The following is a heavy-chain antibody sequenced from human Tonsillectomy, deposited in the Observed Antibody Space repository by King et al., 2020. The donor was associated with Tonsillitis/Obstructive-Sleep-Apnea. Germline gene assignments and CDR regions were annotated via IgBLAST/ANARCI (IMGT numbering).Heavy chain of an antibody. CDR3: ARGYCSGSSCYTTYYFDY. CDR1: GFTFSSFV. V-gene: IGHV3-33*01. J-gene: IGHJ4*02. Sequence: VQLVESGGGVVQPGRALRLSCAASGFTFSSFVIHWVRQAPGKGLEWVAVICDVGSNKYYADSVKGGFTISRDNSKNKLYLQMNSLRAEDTAMYYCARGYCSGSSCYTTYYFDYWGQGALVTVSS. CDR2: ICDVGSNK. D-gene: IGHD2-2*02.